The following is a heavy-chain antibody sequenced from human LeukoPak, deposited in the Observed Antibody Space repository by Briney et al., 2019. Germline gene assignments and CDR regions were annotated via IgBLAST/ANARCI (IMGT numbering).Heavy chain of an antibody. V-gene: IGHV6-1*01. D-gene: IGHD3-22*01. CDR2: TYYKSKWFN. J-gene: IGHJ4*02. CDR3: TRDPGWLKFDY. Sequence: SQTLSLTCAISGDSVSSNSVAWNCIRQSPSRGLECLGRTYYKSKWFNEYAPSVQSRISINPDTSKNQFSLQLNSLTPDDTAVYYCTRDPGWLKFDYWGQGTLVTVSS. CDR1: GDSVSSNSVA.